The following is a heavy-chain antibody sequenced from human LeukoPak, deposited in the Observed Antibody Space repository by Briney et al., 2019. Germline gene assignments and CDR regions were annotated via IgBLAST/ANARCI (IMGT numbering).Heavy chain of an antibody. J-gene: IGHJ4*02. D-gene: IGHD2-15*01. CDR1: GGSISSYY. CDR2: IYYSGST. V-gene: IGHV4-59*01. Sequence: SETLSLTCTVSGGSISSYYSSWIRHPPGKGREWIGYIYYSGSTNYNPSLKSRGTISVDTSKSQFSLKLSSVTAADTAVYYCARADCSGGSCYSSYWGQGTLVTVSS. CDR3: ARADCSGGSCYSSY.